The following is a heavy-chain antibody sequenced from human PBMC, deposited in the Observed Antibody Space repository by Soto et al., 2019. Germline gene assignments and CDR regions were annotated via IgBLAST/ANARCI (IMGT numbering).Heavy chain of an antibody. CDR2: ISGYNGNT. V-gene: IGHV1-18*01. J-gene: IGHJ6*02. CDR3: ARDPGFGFGYSYAFAMDV. CDR1: GYTFSNYG. Sequence: EASVKVSCKASGYTFSNYGISWVRQGPGQGLEWIGWISGYNGNTHYEEKVQDRIKMTTDTSTSTTYLELRSLRSDDTAVYFCARDPGFGFGYSYAFAMDVWGQGTTVTVSS. D-gene: IGHD5-18*01.